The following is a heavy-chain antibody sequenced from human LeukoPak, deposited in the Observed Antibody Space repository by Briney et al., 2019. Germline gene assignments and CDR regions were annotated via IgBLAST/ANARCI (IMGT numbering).Heavy chain of an antibody. J-gene: IGHJ3*02. CDR1: GFPFSSYV. CDR3: AKLPSSGSHDAFDI. CDR2: ISYDGSNK. D-gene: IGHD1-26*01. Sequence: GGSLRLSCAASGFPFSSYVMHWVRQAPGKGLEWVAVISYDGSNKYYADSVKGRFTISRDNSKNTLYLQMNSLRAEDTAVYYCAKLPSSGSHDAFDIWGQGTMVTVSS. V-gene: IGHV3-30*18.